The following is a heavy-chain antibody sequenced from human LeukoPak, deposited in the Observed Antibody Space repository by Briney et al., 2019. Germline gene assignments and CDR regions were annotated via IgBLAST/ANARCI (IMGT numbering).Heavy chain of an antibody. CDR2: IGTAGDT. CDR1: GFTFSSYD. Sequence: PGGSLRLSCAASGFTFSSYDMHWVRQATGKGLEWVSAIGTAGDTYYPGSVKGRFTISRENAKNSLYLQMNSLRAGDTAVYYCARGAWGSDRNWYFDLWGRGTLVTVSS. J-gene: IGHJ2*01. CDR3: ARGAWGSDRNWYFDL. V-gene: IGHV3-13*01. D-gene: IGHD7-27*01.